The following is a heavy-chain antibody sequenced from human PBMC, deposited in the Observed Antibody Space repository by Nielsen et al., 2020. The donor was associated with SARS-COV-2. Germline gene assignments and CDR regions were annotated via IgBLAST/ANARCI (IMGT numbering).Heavy chain of an antibody. CDR1: GYTFTSYG. Sequence: ASVKISCKASGYTFTSYGISWVRQAPGQGPEWMGWINTDNGDTKYPQKFQGRVTMTTDTSTSMAYMELTNLRSDDTAVYYCARVFGYYYHYLDVWGKGTSVTVSS. V-gene: IGHV1-18*04. CDR2: INTDNGDT. D-gene: IGHD3-10*02. CDR3: ARVFGYYYHYLDV. J-gene: IGHJ6*03.